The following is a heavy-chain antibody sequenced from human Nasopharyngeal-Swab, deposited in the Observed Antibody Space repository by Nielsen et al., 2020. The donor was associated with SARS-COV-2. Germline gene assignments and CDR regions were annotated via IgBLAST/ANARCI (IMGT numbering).Heavy chain of an antibody. CDR3: ARESPAGDAFDI. Sequence: HPAPGKGLEWIGYIYYSGSTNYNPSLKSRVTISVDTSKNQFSLKLSSVTAADTAVYYCARESPAGDAFDIWGQGTMVTVSS. D-gene: IGHD1-14*01. CDR2: IYYSGST. V-gene: IGHV4-59*01. J-gene: IGHJ3*02.